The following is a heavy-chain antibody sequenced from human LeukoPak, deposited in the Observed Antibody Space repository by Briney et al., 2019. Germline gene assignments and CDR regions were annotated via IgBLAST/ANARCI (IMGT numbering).Heavy chain of an antibody. D-gene: IGHD6-13*01. CDR2: INPNSGGT. Sequence: ASVKVSCKASGYTFTGYYMHWVRQAPGQGLEWMGWINPNSGGTNYAQKFQGRVTMTRDTSISTAYIELSRLTSDDTAVYYCARDWSAAGTMAFDIWGQGTMVTVSS. J-gene: IGHJ3*02. CDR1: GYTFTGYY. CDR3: ARDWSAAGTMAFDI. V-gene: IGHV1-2*02.